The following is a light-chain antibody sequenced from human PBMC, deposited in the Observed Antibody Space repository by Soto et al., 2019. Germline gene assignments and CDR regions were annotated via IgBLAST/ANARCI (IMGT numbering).Light chain of an antibody. V-gene: IGKV1-5*01. CDR3: QQYNSYST. CDR2: DAS. J-gene: IGKJ2*01. CDR1: QRISSW. Sequence: DIQMTQSPSTLSASVGDRVTITCRASQRISSWLAWYQQKPGKAPKFLIYDASSLESGVPSRFSGSGSGTEFTLTISSLQPDDFATYYCQQYNSYSTFGQGTKLEIK.